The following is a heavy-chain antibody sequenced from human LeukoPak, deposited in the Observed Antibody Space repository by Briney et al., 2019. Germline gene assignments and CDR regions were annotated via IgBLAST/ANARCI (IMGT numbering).Heavy chain of an antibody. CDR2: INPNSGGT. D-gene: IGHD6-13*01. J-gene: IGHJ4*02. CDR3: ARDRSHGSSWSPYYFDY. CDR1: GYTFTAYY. V-gene: IGHV1-2*02. Sequence: ASVKVSCKASGYTFTAYYMHWVRQAPGQGLEWMGWINPNSGGTNYAQKFQGRVTMTRDTSISTVYMELSSLRSDDTAVYYCARDRSHGSSWSPYYFDYWGQGTLVTVSS.